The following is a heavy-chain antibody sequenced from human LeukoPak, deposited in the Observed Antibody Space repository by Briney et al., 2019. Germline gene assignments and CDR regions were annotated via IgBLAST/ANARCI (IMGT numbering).Heavy chain of an antibody. D-gene: IGHD3-22*01. CDR2: ISAYNGNT. CDR3: ARDPGDYYDSSGYYTIDY. CDR1: GYTFTSYG. V-gene: IGHV1-18*01. Sequence: ASVKVSCKASGYTFTSYGICWVRQAPGQGLEWMGWISAYNGNTNYAQKLQGRVTMTTDTSTSTAYMELRSLRSDDTAVYYCARDPGDYYDSSGYYTIDYWGQGTLVTVSS. J-gene: IGHJ4*02.